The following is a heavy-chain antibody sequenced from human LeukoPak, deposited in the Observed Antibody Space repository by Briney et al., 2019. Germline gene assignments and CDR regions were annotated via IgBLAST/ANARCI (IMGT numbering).Heavy chain of an antibody. V-gene: IGHV4-59*01. Sequence: SETLSLTCTVSGGSISSYSWTWIRQPRGKGLEWIGSIYYSGSTNYKPSLQSRVTISVDTSKNQFSLKLSSVTAADTAVYYCARDRVLGAFDIWGQGTMVTVSS. CDR1: GGSISSYS. J-gene: IGHJ3*02. D-gene: IGHD3-16*01. CDR2: IYYSGST. CDR3: ARDRVLGAFDI.